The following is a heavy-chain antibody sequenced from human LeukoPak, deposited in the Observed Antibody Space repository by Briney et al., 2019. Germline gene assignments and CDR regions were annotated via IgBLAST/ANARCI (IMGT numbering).Heavy chain of an antibody. CDR3: ARAVLDTAMVITD. V-gene: IGHV3-7*01. CDR1: GFTFSTYW. CDR2: IKEDGSEN. D-gene: IGHD5-18*01. J-gene: IGHJ6*02. Sequence: QAGGSLRLSCAASGFTFSTYWMSWVRQGPGKGLEWVALIKEDGSENFYVDSVKGRFTISRDNAKNSLFLQMNSLRAEDTAVYYCARAVLDTAMVITDWGQGTTVTVSS.